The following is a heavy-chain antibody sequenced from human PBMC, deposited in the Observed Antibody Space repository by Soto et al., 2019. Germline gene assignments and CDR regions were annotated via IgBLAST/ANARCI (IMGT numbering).Heavy chain of an antibody. CDR2: IYYSGRT. Sequence: QVQLQESGPGLVKPSETLSLTCTDSGGSISSYFWSWIRQPPGEGLEWLRYIYYSGRTNHNPSNKSRVTITKDTSQNHFTQKLTSVTAPDTAVYYCARQDPYCSDTSHCAYGMDVRGEGTTGTVSA. J-gene: IGHJ6*04. D-gene: IGHD2-2*01. V-gene: IGHV4-59*08. CDR1: GGSISSYF. CDR3: ARQDPYCSDTSHCAYGMDV.